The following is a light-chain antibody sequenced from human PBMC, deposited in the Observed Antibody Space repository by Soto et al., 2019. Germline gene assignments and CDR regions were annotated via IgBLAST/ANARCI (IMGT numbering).Light chain of an antibody. CDR2: GAS. Sequence: IVLTQSPCTLSLSPGERATLSCRASQSVRSSYLAWYQQNPGQAPRLLMYGASNRATGVPDRFSGSGSGTDFTLAISRLEPEDFAVYYCQQYGSSPITFGQGTRLEIK. CDR1: QSVRSSY. V-gene: IGKV3-20*01. CDR3: QQYGSSPIT. J-gene: IGKJ5*01.